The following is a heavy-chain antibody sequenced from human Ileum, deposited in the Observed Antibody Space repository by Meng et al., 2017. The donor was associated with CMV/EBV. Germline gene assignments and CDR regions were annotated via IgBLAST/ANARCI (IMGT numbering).Heavy chain of an antibody. D-gene: IGHD3-10*01. Sequence: GESLKISRATSGFTFSSYAMSWVRQAPGKGLEWVSAISGSGGSTNYADSVKGRFTISRDNSKNTLYLQMNSLRAEDTAVYYCAKGEGYYGSGIDYWGQGTLVTVSS. V-gene: IGHV3-23*01. CDR1: GFTFSSYA. CDR3: AKGEGYYGSGIDY. CDR2: ISGSGGST. J-gene: IGHJ4*02.